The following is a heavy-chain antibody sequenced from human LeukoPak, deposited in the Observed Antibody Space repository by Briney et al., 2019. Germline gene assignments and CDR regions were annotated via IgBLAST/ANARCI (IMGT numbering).Heavy chain of an antibody. CDR2: INPSGGST. CDR3: ARGGYYDFWSGYCAGCYGMDV. D-gene: IGHD3-3*01. V-gene: IGHV1-46*01. CDR1: GYTFTSYY. Sequence: ASVKVSCKASGYTFTSYYMHWVRQAPGQGLEWMGIINPSGGSTSYAQKFQGRVTMTRDTSTSTVYMELSSLRSEDTAVYYCARGGYYDFWSGYCAGCYGMDVWGQGTTVTVSS. J-gene: IGHJ6*02.